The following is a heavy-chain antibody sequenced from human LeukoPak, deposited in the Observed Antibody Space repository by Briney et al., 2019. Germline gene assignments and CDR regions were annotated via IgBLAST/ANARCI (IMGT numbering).Heavy chain of an antibody. V-gene: IGHV3-23*01. D-gene: IGHD3-22*01. J-gene: IGHJ5*02. CDR2: ISGSGGST. CDR1: GFTFSSYA. CDR3: TRQDSSGYYRP. Sequence: GGSLRLSCAASGFTFSSYAMSWVRQAPGKGLEWVSAISGSGGSTYYADSVKGRFTISRDNSKNTLYLQMNSLRAGDTAVYYCTRQDSSGYYRPWGQGTLVTVSS.